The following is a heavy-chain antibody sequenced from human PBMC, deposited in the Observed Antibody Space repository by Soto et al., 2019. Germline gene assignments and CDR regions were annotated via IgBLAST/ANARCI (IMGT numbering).Heavy chain of an antibody. Sequence: PPETLSLTCAVYGGSFSGYYWSWIRQPPGKGLEWIGEINHSGSTNYNPSLKSRVTISVDTSKNQFSLKLSSVTAADTAVYYCARSSSGYWGGYYYYGMDVWGQGTTVTVSS. CDR3: ARSSSGYWGGYYYYGMDV. CDR2: INHSGST. V-gene: IGHV4-34*01. D-gene: IGHD3-22*01. J-gene: IGHJ6*02. CDR1: GGSFSGYY.